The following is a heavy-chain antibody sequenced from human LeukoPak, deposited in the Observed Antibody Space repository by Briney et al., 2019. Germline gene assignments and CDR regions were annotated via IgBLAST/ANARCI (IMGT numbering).Heavy chain of an antibody. CDR2: MNPNSGNT. CDR1: GYTFTSYD. CDR3: ARPIQSCSSTSCYTNYYYMDV. V-gene: IGHV1-8*02. D-gene: IGHD2-2*02. Sequence: GASVKVSCKASGYTFTSYDINWVRQATGQGLEWMGWMNPNSGNTGYAQKFQGRVTMTRNTSISTAYMELSSLRSEDTAVYYCARPIQSCSSTSCYTNYYYMDVWGKGTTVTVSS. J-gene: IGHJ6*03.